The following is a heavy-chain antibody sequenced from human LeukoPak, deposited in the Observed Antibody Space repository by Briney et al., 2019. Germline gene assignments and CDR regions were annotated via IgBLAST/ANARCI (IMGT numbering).Heavy chain of an antibody. CDR1: GFTFSSYG. Sequence: PGGSLRLSCAASGFTFSSYGMHWVRQAPGKGLDGVAVIWYDGSNKYYADSVKGRFTISRDNSKNPLYLQMNSLRAEDTAVYYCAKDRGYCSSTSCYRSWDAFDIWGQGTMVTVSS. D-gene: IGHD2-2*02. CDR2: IWYDGSNK. CDR3: AKDRGYCSSTSCYRSWDAFDI. J-gene: IGHJ3*02. V-gene: IGHV3-33*06.